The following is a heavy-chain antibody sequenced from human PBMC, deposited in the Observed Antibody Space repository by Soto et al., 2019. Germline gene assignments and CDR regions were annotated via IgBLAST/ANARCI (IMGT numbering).Heavy chain of an antibody. V-gene: IGHV3-74*01. CDR3: ARGGGEPCNY. Sequence: GGSLRLSCAASGFTFTNYWMHWVRQAPGKGLVWASRISDHGSVNYADSVEGRFTISRDDAKSARYLQMSSLRLEHTAVYCGARGGGEPCNYWGQRALGT. J-gene: IGHJ4*02. CDR1: GFTFTNYW. D-gene: IGHD1-1*01. CDR2: ISDHGSV.